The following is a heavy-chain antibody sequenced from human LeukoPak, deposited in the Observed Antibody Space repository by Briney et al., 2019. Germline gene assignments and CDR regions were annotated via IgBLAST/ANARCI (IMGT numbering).Heavy chain of an antibody. CDR2: INHSGST. V-gene: IGHV4-34*01. CDR3: ASHYSSGSYRYTGSFDY. Sequence: TSETLSLTCAVFGGSFSDYYWTWLRQPPGKGLVWIGEINHSGSTNYNSSLKSRLSISVDTSKNQFSLKLNSVTAADAALYYCASHYSSGSYRYTGSFDYWGQGTLVTVSS. D-gene: IGHD3-16*02. CDR1: GGSFSDYY. J-gene: IGHJ4*02.